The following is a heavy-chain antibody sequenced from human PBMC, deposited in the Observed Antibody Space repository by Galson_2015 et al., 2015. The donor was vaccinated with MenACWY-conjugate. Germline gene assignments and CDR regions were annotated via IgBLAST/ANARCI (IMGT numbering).Heavy chain of an antibody. CDR1: GFTFSSYW. CDR2: IKQDGSEK. D-gene: IGHD3-9*01. Sequence: SLRLSCAASGFTFSSYWMSWVRQAPGKGLEWVANIKQDGSEKYYVDSVKGRFTISRDNAKNSLYLQMNSLRAEDTAVYYCARSNYGICTGYYRGWYFDLWGRGTLVTVSS. V-gene: IGHV3-7*03. J-gene: IGHJ2*01. CDR3: ARSNYGICTGYYRGWYFDL.